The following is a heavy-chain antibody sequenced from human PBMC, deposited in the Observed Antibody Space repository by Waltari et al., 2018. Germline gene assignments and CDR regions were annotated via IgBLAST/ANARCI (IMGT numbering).Heavy chain of an antibody. V-gene: IGHV1-2*02. CDR1: GYTFTAYY. D-gene: IGHD3-22*01. J-gene: IGHJ5*02. CDR3: AAPYFYDATGFA. CDR2: INPNTGGT. Sequence: QVQLVQSGAEVKKPGASVKVSCKASGYTFTAYYIHWVRQAPGQGLEWVGWINPNTGGTDYAQKFQGRVTMTRDTSVSTVYLEVSRLRFDDTAMYYCAAPYFYDATGFAWGQGTPVTVSS.